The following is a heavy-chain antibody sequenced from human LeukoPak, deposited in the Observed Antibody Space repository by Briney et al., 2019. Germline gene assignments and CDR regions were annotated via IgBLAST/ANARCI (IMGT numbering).Heavy chain of an antibody. CDR2: IYYSGST. J-gene: IGHJ4*02. Sequence: SETLSLTCTVSGGSISSYYWSWIRQPPGKGLEWIGYIYYSGSTNYNPSLKSRVTISVDTSKNQFSLKLSSVTAADTAVYYCARVPSGSSGYYFDYWGQGTLVTVSS. V-gene: IGHV4-59*01. CDR1: GGSISSYY. D-gene: IGHD1-26*01. CDR3: ARVPSGSSGYYFDY.